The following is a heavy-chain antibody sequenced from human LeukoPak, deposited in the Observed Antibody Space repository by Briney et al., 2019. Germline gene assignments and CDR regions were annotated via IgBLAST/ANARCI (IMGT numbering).Heavy chain of an antibody. CDR1: GGSSSGYY. CDR3: ARTRITMVRGVTGSFDY. J-gene: IGHJ4*02. CDR2: INHSGST. D-gene: IGHD3-10*01. V-gene: IGHV4-34*01. Sequence: SETLSLTCAVYGGSSSGYYWSWIRQPPGKGLEWIGEINHSGSTNYNPSLKSRVTISVDTSKNQFSLKLSSVTAADTAVYYCARTRITMVRGVTGSFDYWGQGTLVTVSS.